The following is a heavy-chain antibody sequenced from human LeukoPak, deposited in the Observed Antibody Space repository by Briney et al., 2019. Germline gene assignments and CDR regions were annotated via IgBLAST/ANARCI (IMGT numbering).Heavy chain of an antibody. CDR3: ARAQEYYYDSSGNNWGY. CDR2: INPSGGST. D-gene: IGHD3-22*01. Sequence: ASVKVSCKASGYTFTSYYMHWVRQAPGQGLEWMGIINPSGGSTSYAQKFQGRVTMTRDMSTSTVYMVLSSLRSVDTAVYYCARAQEYYYDSSGNNWGYWGQGTLVTVSS. CDR1: GYTFTSYY. J-gene: IGHJ4*02. V-gene: IGHV1-46*01.